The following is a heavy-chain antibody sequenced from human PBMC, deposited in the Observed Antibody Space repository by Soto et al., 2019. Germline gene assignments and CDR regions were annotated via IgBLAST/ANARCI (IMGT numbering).Heavy chain of an antibody. CDR1: GGSISSGGYY. CDR2: IYYSGST. CDR3: ARVRYCSGGSCYPRFDP. Sequence: QVQLQESGPGLVKPSQTLSLTCTVSGGSISSGGYYWSWIRQHPGKGLEWIGYIYYSGSTYYNPFVKSRVTISVDTSKNQFSLKLSSVAAADTAVYYCARVRYCSGGSCYPRFDPWGQGTLVTVSS. D-gene: IGHD2-15*01. V-gene: IGHV4-31*03. J-gene: IGHJ5*02.